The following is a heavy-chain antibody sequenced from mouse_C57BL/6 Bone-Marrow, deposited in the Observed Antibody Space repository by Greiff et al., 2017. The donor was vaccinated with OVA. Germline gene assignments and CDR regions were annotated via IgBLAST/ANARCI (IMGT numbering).Heavy chain of an antibody. V-gene: IGHV1-81*01. CDR2: IYPRSGNT. CDR3: ARQLTGTSAY. J-gene: IGHJ3*01. Sequence: VKLQESGAELARPGASVKLSCKASGYTFTSYGISWVKQRTGQGLEWIGEIYPRSGNTYYNEKFKGKATLTADKSSSTAYMELRSLTSEDSAVYFCARQLTGTSAYWGQGTLVTVSA. CDR1: GYTFTSYG. D-gene: IGHD4-1*01.